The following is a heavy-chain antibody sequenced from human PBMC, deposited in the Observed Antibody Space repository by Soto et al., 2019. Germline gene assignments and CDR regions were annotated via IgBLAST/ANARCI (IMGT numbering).Heavy chain of an antibody. D-gene: IGHD3-10*01. J-gene: IGHJ4*02. Sequence: GESLKISCAASGFTFSSYAMSWVRQAPGKGLEWVSAISGSGGSTYYADSVKGRFTISRDNSKNTLYLQMNSLRAEDTAVYYCANTQSKRITMVRGVTRTDYWGQGTLVTVSS. CDR3: ANTQSKRITMVRGVTRTDY. CDR2: ISGSGGST. V-gene: IGHV3-23*01. CDR1: GFTFSSYA.